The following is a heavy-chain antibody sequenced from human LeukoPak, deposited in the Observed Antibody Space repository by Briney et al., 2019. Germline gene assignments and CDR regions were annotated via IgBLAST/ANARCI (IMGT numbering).Heavy chain of an antibody. Sequence: SETLSLTCAVYGGSFSGYYWSWIRQPPEKGLEWIGEINHSGSTNYNPSLKSRVTISVDTSKNQFSLKLSSVTAADTAVYYCARGCSAGTPHNWFDPWGQGTLVTVSS. CDR1: GGSFSGYY. CDR3: ARGCSAGTPHNWFDP. D-gene: IGHD6-13*01. V-gene: IGHV4-34*01. J-gene: IGHJ5*02. CDR2: INHSGST.